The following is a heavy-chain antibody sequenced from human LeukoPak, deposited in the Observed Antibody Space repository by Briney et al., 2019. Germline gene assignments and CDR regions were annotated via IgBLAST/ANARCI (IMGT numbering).Heavy chain of an antibody. V-gene: IGHV3-30-3*01. Sequence: GGSLRLSCAASGFTFSSYAMHWVRQAPGKGLEWVAVISYDGSNKYYADSVKGRFTISGDNSKNTLYLQMNSLRAEDTAVYYCARTKTPSGGSCWYFDLWGRGTLVTVSS. CDR3: ARTKTPSGGSCWYFDL. CDR2: ISYDGSNK. D-gene: IGHD2-15*01. CDR1: GFTFSSYA. J-gene: IGHJ2*01.